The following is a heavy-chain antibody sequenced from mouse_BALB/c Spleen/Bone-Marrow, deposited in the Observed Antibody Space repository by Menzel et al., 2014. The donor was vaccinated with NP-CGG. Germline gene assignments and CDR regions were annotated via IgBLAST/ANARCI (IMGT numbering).Heavy chain of an antibody. Sequence: VKLMESGAELVKPGASVKLSCKASGYTFTSYYLYWVKQRPGQGLEWIGEINPSNGGTNFNERFKSKASLTVGKSSSTAYMQLNSLTSEDSAVYYCTRRSLLSDYYSMDYWGQGTSVTVSS. CDR1: GYTFTSYY. V-gene: IGHV1S81*02. D-gene: IGHD2-10*01. CDR3: TRRSLLSDYYSMDY. J-gene: IGHJ4*01. CDR2: INPSNGGT.